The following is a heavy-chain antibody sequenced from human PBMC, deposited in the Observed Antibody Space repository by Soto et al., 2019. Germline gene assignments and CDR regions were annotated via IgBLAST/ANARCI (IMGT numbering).Heavy chain of an antibody. J-gene: IGHJ4*02. D-gene: IGHD5-12*01. Sequence: ASVKVSCKASGYTFTSYYMHWVRQAPGQGLEWMGIINPSGGSTSYAQKFQGRVTMTRDTSTSTVYMELSSLRSEDTAVYYCARGYSGYERGGDTSGYWGQGTLVTVSS. V-gene: IGHV1-46*03. CDR3: ARGYSGYERGGDTSGY. CDR1: GYTFTSYY. CDR2: INPSGGST.